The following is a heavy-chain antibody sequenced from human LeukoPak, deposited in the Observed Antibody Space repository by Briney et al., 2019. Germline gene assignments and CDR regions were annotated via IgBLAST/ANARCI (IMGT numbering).Heavy chain of an antibody. V-gene: IGHV3-74*01. Sequence: PGKGVVWVSRINSDGSSRTYADSVKGRFTISRDNAKNTLYLQMNSLRAEDTAVYYCASLDYWGQGTLVTVSS. CDR2: INSDGSSR. J-gene: IGHJ4*02. CDR3: ASLDY.